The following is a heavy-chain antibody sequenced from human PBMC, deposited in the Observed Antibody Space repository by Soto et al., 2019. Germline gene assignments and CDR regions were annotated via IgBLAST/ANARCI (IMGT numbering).Heavy chain of an antibody. D-gene: IGHD4-17*01. V-gene: IGHV4-34*01. J-gene: IGHJ4*02. CDR1: GGSFSGYY. CDR3: ARGGQTTVVTPVDY. Sequence: QVQLQQWGAGLLKPSETLSLTCAVYGGSFSGYYWSWIRQPPGKGLEWIGEINHSGSTNYNPSLKSRVTISVDTSKNQFSLKLSSVTAADTAVYYCARGGQTTVVTPVDYWGQGTLVTVSS. CDR2: INHSGST.